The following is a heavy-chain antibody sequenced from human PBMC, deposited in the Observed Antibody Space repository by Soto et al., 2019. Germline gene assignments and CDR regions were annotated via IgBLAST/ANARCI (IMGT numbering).Heavy chain of an antibody. CDR1: GDSISRIDYY. V-gene: IGHV4-31*03. J-gene: IGHJ3*02. D-gene: IGHD3-22*01. Sequence: PSETLSLTCSVSGDSISRIDYYWTWIRQHPEKGLEWIGNIYFRGNTYYRPSLESRLNLSVDTSKNQSSLKLTSVTAADTAVYYGARGGGSYDSGVYVSRGAFVIWGQGTSVTVSS. CDR3: ARGGGSYDSGVYVSRGAFVI. CDR2: IYFRGNT.